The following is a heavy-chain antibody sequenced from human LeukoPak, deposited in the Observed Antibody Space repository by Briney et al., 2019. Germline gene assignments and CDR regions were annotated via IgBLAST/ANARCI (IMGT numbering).Heavy chain of an antibody. CDR2: IYYSGST. D-gene: IGHD4-17*01. CDR3: ARDYGDYGFDY. V-gene: IGHV4-39*07. J-gene: IGHJ4*02. Sequence: SETLSLTRTVSGGSISSSSYYWGWIRQPPGKGLEWIGSIYYSGSTYYNPSLKSRVTISVDTSKNQFSLKLSSVTAADTAVYYCARDYGDYGFDYWGQGTLVTVSS. CDR1: GGSISSSSYY.